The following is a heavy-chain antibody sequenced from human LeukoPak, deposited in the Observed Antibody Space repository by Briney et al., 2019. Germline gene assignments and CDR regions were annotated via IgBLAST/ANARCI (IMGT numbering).Heavy chain of an antibody. D-gene: IGHD2-8*01. CDR1: GFIFSNFY. CDR2: ISGSADRI. J-gene: IGHJ5*02. V-gene: IGHV3-11*01. Sequence: GGSLRLSCEASGFIFSNFYMAWIRQAPGKGLEWLSYISGSADRIVYADSVKGRFTVSRDNAKNTLFLQKNSLGAEDTAVYYCSRDWRNGGFHPWGQGTLVTVSS. CDR3: SRDWRNGGFHP.